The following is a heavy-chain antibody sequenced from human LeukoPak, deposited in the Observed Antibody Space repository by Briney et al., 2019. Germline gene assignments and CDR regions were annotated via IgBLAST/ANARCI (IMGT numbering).Heavy chain of an antibody. V-gene: IGHV1-18*01. Sequence: ASVKVSCTASGYTLTSHGISWVRQAPGQGLEWMGWISAYNGNTNYAQKLQGRVTMTTDTSTSTAYMELSSLRSDDTAVYYCAAGATTYYYYYYMDVWGKGTTVTVSS. CDR1: GYTLTSHG. CDR2: ISAYNGNT. D-gene: IGHD1-26*01. J-gene: IGHJ6*03. CDR3: AAGATTYYYYYYMDV.